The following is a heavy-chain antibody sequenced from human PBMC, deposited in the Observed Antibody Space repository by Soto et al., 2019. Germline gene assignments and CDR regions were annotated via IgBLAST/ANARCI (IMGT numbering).Heavy chain of an antibody. J-gene: IGHJ6*02. D-gene: IGHD2-2*01. CDR2: INPNSGAT. V-gene: IGHV1-2*02. CDR3: ARDLVPAAIPFYGMDV. CDR1: GYTFTDYY. Sequence: ASVKVSCKASGYTFTDYYIHWVRQAPGQGLEWMGWINPNSGATNYAQKFQGRVTMTRDTSISTAYMELSRLRSDDTAVYYCARDLVPAAIPFYGMDVWGQGTTVTVSS.